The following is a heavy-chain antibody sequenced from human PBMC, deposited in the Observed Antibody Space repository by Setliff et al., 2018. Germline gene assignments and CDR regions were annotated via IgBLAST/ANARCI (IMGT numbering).Heavy chain of an antibody. CDR2: ISAYRDDT. J-gene: IGHJ4*02. Sequence: ASVKVSCKASGHTFITFGISWVRQAPGQGLEWMGWISAYRDDTKYAEKFQGRVTMTMDTSTGTAYMELRSLRSDDTAVYICAYDSSGYYPGYWGQGTLVTVSS. CDR3: AYDSSGYYPGY. V-gene: IGHV1-18*01. D-gene: IGHD3-22*01. CDR1: GHTFITFG.